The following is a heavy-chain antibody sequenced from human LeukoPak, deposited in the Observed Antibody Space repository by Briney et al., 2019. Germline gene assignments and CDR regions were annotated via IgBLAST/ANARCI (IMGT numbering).Heavy chain of an antibody. D-gene: IGHD3-22*01. CDR3: ETVRGKDSSGHYYDPDAFDI. J-gene: IGHJ3*02. CDR1: GFTFSSYT. CDR2: ISSSSSYI. Sequence: GGSLRLSCAASGFTFSSYTMNWVRQAPGKGLEWVSSISSSSSYIYYADSVKGRFTISRDNAKNSLYLQMNSLRAEDTAVYYCETVRGKDSSGHYYDPDAFDIWGQGTMVTVSS. V-gene: IGHV3-21*04.